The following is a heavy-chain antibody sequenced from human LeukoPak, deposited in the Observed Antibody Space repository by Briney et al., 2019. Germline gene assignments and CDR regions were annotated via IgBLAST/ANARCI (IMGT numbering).Heavy chain of an antibody. D-gene: IGHD3-22*01. Sequence: PGGSLRLSCAASGFTFSSYSMSWVRQAPAKGLEWVANINQDGSEKYSVDSVKGRFTISRDNAKSSLYLQMNSLRADDTAVYYCARDRALYDSRRGYYYTEDDYWGQGTLVTVSS. J-gene: IGHJ4*02. CDR2: INQDGSEK. CDR1: GFTFSSYS. V-gene: IGHV3-7*01. CDR3: ARDRALYDSRRGYYYTEDDY.